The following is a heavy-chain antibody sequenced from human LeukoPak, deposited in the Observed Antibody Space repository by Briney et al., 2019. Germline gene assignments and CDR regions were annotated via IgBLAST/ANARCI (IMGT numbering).Heavy chain of an antibody. CDR3: AREVGRGFDY. Sequence: GASVKVSCKASGYTFTSYGINGGRQAPGQGLEWMGWISAYDRNTHYAQKLQGRVTMTKDTSTSTAYMEVRSLRSGDTAVYYCAREVGRGFDYWGQGTLVTVSS. V-gene: IGHV1-18*01. J-gene: IGHJ4*02. D-gene: IGHD1-26*01. CDR1: GYTFTSYG. CDR2: ISAYDRNT.